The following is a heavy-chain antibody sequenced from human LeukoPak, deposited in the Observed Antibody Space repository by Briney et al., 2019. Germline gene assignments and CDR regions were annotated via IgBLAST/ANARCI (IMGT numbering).Heavy chain of an antibody. D-gene: IGHD3-22*01. J-gene: IGHJ4*02. CDR1: GFTFSSYS. CDR3: ARASFDGSGFYFYPPDY. Sequence: GGSLRLSCAASGFTFSSYSMNWVRQAPGKGLEWVSSISSSSSYIYYADSVKGRFTISRDNSKNALYLQMNSLRAEDTAVYYCARASFDGSGFYFYPPDYWGQGTLVTVSS. V-gene: IGHV3-21*01. CDR2: ISSSSSYI.